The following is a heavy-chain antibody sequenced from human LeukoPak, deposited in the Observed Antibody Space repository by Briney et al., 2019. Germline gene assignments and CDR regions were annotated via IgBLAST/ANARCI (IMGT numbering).Heavy chain of an antibody. J-gene: IGHJ4*02. V-gene: IGHV3-7*01. CDR1: GFTFSSYW. CDR3: AREGVLWFGELSFFDY. D-gene: IGHD3-10*01. CDR2: IKQDGSEK. Sequence: GGSLRLSCAASGFTFSSYWMSWVRQAPGKGLEWVANIKQDGSEKYYVDSVKGRFTISRDNAKNSLYLQMNSLRAEDTAVYYCAREGVLWFGELSFFDYWGQGTLVTVSS.